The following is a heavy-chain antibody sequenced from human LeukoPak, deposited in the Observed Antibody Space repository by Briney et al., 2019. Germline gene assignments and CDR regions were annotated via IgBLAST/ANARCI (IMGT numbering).Heavy chain of an antibody. CDR2: MNPNSGNT. CDR1: GYTFTSYD. Sequence: ASVKVSCKASGYTFTSYDINWVRQATGQGLEWMGWMNPNSGNTGYAQKFQGRVTMSRNTSISTAYMELSSLRSEDTAVYYCARGSTVDTVATPLKYWGQGTLVTVSS. D-gene: IGHD5-12*01. CDR3: ARGSTVDTVATPLKY. V-gene: IGHV1-8*01. J-gene: IGHJ4*02.